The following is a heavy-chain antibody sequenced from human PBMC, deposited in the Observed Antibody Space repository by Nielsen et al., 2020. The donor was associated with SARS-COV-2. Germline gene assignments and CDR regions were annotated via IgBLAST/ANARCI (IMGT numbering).Heavy chain of an antibody. CDR3: AREESRDGYNPFDY. CDR1: GFTFSSYS. CDR2: ISSSSSYI. V-gene: IGHV3-21*01. Sequence: LSLTCAASGFTFSSYSMNWVRQAPGKGLEWVSSISSSSSYIYYADSVKGRFTISRDNAKNSLYLQMNSLRAEDTAVYYCAREESRDGYNPFDYWGQGTLVTVSS. D-gene: IGHD5-24*01. J-gene: IGHJ4*02.